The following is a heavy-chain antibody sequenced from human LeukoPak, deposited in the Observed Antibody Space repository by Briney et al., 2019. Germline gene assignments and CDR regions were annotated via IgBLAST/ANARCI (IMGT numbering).Heavy chain of an antibody. V-gene: IGHV4-31*03. Sequence: SQTLSLTCTVSGDAVSSSVYYWSWIRQHPGKGLEWIGNIYYSGSTYYNPTLRSRLTISVDTSKNQFSLKLSSVTAADMAVYYCACRDLTSTWSLPWGQGTLVTVSS. J-gene: IGHJ5*02. D-gene: IGHD6-13*01. CDR3: ACRDLTSTWSLP. CDR2: IYYSGST. CDR1: GDAVSSSVYY.